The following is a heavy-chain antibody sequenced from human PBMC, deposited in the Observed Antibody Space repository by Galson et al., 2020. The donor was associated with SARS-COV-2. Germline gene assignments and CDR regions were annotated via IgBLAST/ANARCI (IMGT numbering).Heavy chain of an antibody. CDR1: GFAFSTYA. Sequence: SCAASGFAFSTYAMHWVRQAPGKGLEWVALMSYDGSNKYYADSVKGRFTISRDNSKNTLYLQLNSLRTADTAVYYCARPYGGSYFEAFDMWGQGTMVTVSS. J-gene: IGHJ3*02. V-gene: IGHV3-30*04. D-gene: IGHD1-26*01. CDR2: MSYDGSNK. CDR3: ARPYGGSYFEAFDM.